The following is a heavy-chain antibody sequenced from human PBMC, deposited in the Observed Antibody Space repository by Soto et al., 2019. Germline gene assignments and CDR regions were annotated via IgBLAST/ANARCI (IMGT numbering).Heavy chain of an antibody. CDR2: ISGGGADT. V-gene: IGHV3-23*01. CDR3: ANENGGSSISPGKDGRFYY. D-gene: IGHD6-6*01. Sequence: GGSLRLSCAASGFTFSNYAMSWVRQSPGKGLEWVAIISGGGADTYFADSVKGRFTVSRDNSKNTLYLQMNSLRVDDTAVYYCANENGGSSISPGKDGRFYYWGQGTLFTVSS. CDR1: GFTFSNYA. J-gene: IGHJ4*02.